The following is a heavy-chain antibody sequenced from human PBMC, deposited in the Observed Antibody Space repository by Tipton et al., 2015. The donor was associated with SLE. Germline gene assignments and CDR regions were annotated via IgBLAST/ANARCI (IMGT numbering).Heavy chain of an antibody. V-gene: IGHV3-74*01. CDR3: ARGAQITIIVGVFDY. J-gene: IGHJ4*02. Sequence: SLRLSCAASGFTFSSYWMHWVRQAPGKGLVWVSRINSDGSSTSYADSVKGRFTISRDNAKNTLYLQMNSLRAEDTAVYYCARGAQITIIVGVFDYWGQGTLVTVSS. D-gene: IGHD3-22*01. CDR2: INSDGSST. CDR1: GFTFSSYW.